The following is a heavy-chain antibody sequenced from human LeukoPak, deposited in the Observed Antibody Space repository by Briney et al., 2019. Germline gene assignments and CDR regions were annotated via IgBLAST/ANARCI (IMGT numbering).Heavy chain of an antibody. CDR1: GVSSRSTSYY. V-gene: IGHV4-39*01. CDR3: ARRRLGWYSVDY. CDR2: IYYSGSS. D-gene: IGHD6-19*01. J-gene: IGHJ4*02. Sequence: SETLSLACIVSGVSSRSTSYYWRWIRQPPGKGLEWIGGIYYSGSSYYNPSLKSQVTISVDTSKNQFSLKLNSVTAADTAVYYCARRRLGWYSVDYWGQGTLVTVSS.